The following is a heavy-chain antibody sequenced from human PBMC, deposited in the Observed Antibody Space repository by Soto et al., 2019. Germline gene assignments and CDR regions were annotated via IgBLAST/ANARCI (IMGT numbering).Heavy chain of an antibody. Sequence: QVQLVQSGAEVKKPGSSVKVSCKASGGTFSTSTFTWVRQASGQGLEWMGRTIPLLNVADYAQDFQGRVTITADKSTSTAYMELTSLTSKDTAVYYCVRDSPIGSTYSGYDAIDSWGQGTLVTVSS. J-gene: IGHJ4*02. CDR1: GGTFSTST. CDR3: VRDSPIGSTYSGYDAIDS. CDR2: TIPLLNVA. V-gene: IGHV1-69*08. D-gene: IGHD5-12*01.